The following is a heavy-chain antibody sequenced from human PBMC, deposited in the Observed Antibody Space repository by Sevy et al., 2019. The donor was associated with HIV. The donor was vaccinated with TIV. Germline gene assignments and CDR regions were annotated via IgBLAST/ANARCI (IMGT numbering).Heavy chain of an antibody. CDR3: AKESPGYNYDSSGSLDY. Sequence: GGSLRLSCAVSGFTFTSYAMNWVRQAPGKGLEWVSGISGSAYSTYYADSVKGRFTISRDNSKNTLSLQMNSLRAEDTAVYYCAKESPGYNYDSSGSLDYWGQGTLVTVSS. CDR2: ISGSAYST. V-gene: IGHV3-23*01. D-gene: IGHD3-22*01. J-gene: IGHJ4*02. CDR1: GFTFTSYA.